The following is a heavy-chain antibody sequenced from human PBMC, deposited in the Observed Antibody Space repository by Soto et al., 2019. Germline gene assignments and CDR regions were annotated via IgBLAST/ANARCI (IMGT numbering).Heavy chain of an antibody. CDR3: ARDPSVGSTFYYYMDV. Sequence: EVQLVESGGGLAQPGGSLRLSCAASGFSLNGYAMNWVRQAPGRGLDWVSYISIISVAIDYADSLKVRFTVSRDNAKNLLYLQMNSLRAEDTALYYCARDPSVGSTFYYYMDVWGEGTPVTVSS. J-gene: IGHJ6*03. V-gene: IGHV3-48*01. CDR1: GFSLNGYA. CDR2: ISIISVAI. D-gene: IGHD6-13*01.